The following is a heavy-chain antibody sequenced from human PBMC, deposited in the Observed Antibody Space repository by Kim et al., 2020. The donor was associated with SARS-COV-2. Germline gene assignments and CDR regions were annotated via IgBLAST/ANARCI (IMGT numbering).Heavy chain of an antibody. CDR3: VRKGPGTAISH. CDR2: IYWNDDE. CDR1: GFSLSTSGVG. J-gene: IGHJ4*02. Sequence: SGPTLVNPTQTLTLTCSFSGFSLSTSGVGVGWIRQPPGKALEWLAVIYWNDDEHYSPSLKSRLTITKDTSKNQVVLTMNNMDPVDTGTYHCVRKGPGTAISHWGQGTLVTVSS. V-gene: IGHV2-5*04. D-gene: IGHD2-21*01.